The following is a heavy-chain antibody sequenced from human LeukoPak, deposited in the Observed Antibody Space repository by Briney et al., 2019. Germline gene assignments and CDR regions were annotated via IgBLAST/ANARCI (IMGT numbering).Heavy chain of an antibody. CDR1: GYTFTGYY. D-gene: IGHD6-19*01. CDR2: INPNSGGT. J-gene: IGHJ6*03. V-gene: IGHV1-2*02. CDR3: ARSDSSGWSNYYYYMDV. Sequence: ASVTVSCKASGYTFTGYYMHWVRQAPGQGLEWMGWINPNSGGTNYAQKFQGRVTMTRDTSISTAYMELSRLRSDGTAVYYCARSDSSGWSNYYYYMDVWGKGTTVTVSS.